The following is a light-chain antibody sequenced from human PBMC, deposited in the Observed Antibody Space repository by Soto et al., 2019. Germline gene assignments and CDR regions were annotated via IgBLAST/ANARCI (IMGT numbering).Light chain of an antibody. CDR3: QSADSSGTYPVV. V-gene: IGLV3-25*03. Sequence: SYELTQPPSVSVSPGQTARITCSGDALPKQYAYWYQQKPGQAPVLVIYKDSERPSGIPERFSGSSSGTTVTLTISGVQAEDEADYYCQSADSSGTYPVVFGGGTKVTFL. CDR2: KDS. J-gene: IGLJ2*01. CDR1: ALPKQY.